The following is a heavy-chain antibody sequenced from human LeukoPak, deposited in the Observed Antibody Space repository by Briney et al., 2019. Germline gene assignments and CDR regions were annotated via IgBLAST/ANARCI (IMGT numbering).Heavy chain of an antibody. Sequence: PGGSLRLSCAASGFSFSSYWMSWVRQAPGRGLEWVANIKQDASEKYYVDSVRGRFTISIDSSKNSLYLQMNSLRAEDTAVYYCVRDGGPYYFDCWGQGTLVTVSS. CDR3: VRDGGPYYFDC. D-gene: IGHD3-16*01. CDR1: GFSFSSYW. CDR2: IKQDASEK. V-gene: IGHV3-7*01. J-gene: IGHJ4*02.